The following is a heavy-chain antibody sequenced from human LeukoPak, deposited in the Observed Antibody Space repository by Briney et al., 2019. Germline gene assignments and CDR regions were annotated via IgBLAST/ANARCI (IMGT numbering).Heavy chain of an antibody. CDR2: INPNSGGT. Sequence: ASVKVSCKASGYIFTGYYIHWVRQAPGQGLEWMGWINPNSGGTKYAQNFQGRVTMTRDTSSSTAHMELSRLRSDDPAVYYCARGDCSVSGCHGGNWFDPWGQGTLVTVSS. V-gene: IGHV1-2*02. J-gene: IGHJ5*02. CDR3: ARGDCSVSGCHGGNWFDP. D-gene: IGHD2-15*01. CDR1: GYIFTGYY.